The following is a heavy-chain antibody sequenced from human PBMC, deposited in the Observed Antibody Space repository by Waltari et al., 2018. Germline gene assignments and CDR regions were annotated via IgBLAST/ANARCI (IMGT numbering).Heavy chain of an antibody. CDR1: GYTFTDYY. V-gene: IGHV1-69-2*01. J-gene: IGHJ3*02. Sequence: EVQLVQSGAEVKQPGATVKLSCKVSGYTFTDYYMHLVQQAPGQGLEWMGLVDPEDGETIYAEKFQGRVTITADTSTDTAYMELSSLRSEDTAVYYCATITMIVDSRLGGAFDIWGQGTMVTVSS. CDR3: ATITMIVDSRLGGAFDI. CDR2: VDPEDGET. D-gene: IGHD3-22*01.